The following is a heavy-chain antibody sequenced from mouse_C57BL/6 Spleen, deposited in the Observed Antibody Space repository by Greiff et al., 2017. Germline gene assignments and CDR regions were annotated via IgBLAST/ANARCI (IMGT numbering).Heavy chain of an antibody. CDR2: INYDGSST. CDR3: ARALYGGGGGDFDY. V-gene: IGHV5-16*01. Sequence: EVKVVESEGGLVQPGSSMKLSCTASGFTFSDYYMAWVRQVPEKGLEWVANINYDGSSTYYLDSLKSRFIISRDNAKNILYLQMSSLKSEDTATYYCARALYGGGGGDFDYWGQGTTRTVSS. D-gene: IGHD1-1*02. CDR1: GFTFSDYY. J-gene: IGHJ2*01.